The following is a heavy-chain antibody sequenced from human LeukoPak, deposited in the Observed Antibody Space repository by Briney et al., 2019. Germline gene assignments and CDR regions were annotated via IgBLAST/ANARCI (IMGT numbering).Heavy chain of an antibody. J-gene: IGHJ4*02. V-gene: IGHV3-30*02. CDR1: GFTFSNYG. D-gene: IGHD3-16*01. CDR3: VKDSSWMGEYYFDY. CDR2: IRYDESNE. Sequence: GGSLRLSCAASGFTFSNYGMHWVRQAPGKGLEWVAFIRYDESNEYYADSVKGRFTISRDNSKNTLYLQMNSLRADDTAVYYCVKDSSWMGEYYFDYWGQGTLVTVSS.